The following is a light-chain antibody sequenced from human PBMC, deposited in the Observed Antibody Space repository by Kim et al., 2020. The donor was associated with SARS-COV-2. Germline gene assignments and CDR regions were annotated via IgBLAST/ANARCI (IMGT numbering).Light chain of an antibody. CDR2: GAS. CDR1: QSFSSSY. V-gene: IGKV3-20*01. CDR3: QQYGRSPYT. J-gene: IGKJ2*01. Sequence: LSPGERATRSCRASQSFSSSYLAWYQQKPGQAPRLLIYGASSRATGIPDRFSGSGSGTDFTLTISRLEPEDFAVYYCQQYGRSPYTFGQGTKLEI.